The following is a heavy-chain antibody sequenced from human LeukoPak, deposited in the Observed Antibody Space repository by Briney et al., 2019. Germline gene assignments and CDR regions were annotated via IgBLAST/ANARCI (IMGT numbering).Heavy chain of an antibody. CDR1: GFTFSSYS. J-gene: IGHJ4*02. Sequence: GGSLRLSCAASGFTFSSYSMNWVRQAPGKGLEWVSSIRSSSSYIYYADSVKGRFTISRDNAKNSLYPQMNSLRAEDTAVYYCASSGYCSSTSCQANYFDYWGQGTLVTVSS. D-gene: IGHD2-2*01. CDR3: ASSGYCSSTSCQANYFDY. V-gene: IGHV3-21*01. CDR2: IRSSSSYI.